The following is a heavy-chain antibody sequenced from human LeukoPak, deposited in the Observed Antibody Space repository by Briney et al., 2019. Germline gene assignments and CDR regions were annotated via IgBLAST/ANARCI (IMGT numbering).Heavy chain of an antibody. D-gene: IGHD1-26*01. Sequence: GGSLRLSCAASGFTFSSYAMSWVRQAPGKGLEWVSTISGSGGSTYYADSVKGRFTISRDNSKNTLYPQMNSLRAEDTAVYYCAKDKSVRYSGSFTYGDYFDYWGQGTLVTVSS. J-gene: IGHJ4*02. CDR2: ISGSGGST. CDR1: GFTFSSYA. CDR3: AKDKSVRYSGSFTYGDYFDY. V-gene: IGHV3-23*01.